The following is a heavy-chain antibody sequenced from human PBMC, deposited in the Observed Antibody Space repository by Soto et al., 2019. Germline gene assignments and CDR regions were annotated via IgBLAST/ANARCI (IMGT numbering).Heavy chain of an antibody. CDR2: IYYSGST. CDR1: GGSISSYY. V-gene: IGHV4-59*01. D-gene: IGHD3-22*01. J-gene: IGHJ5*02. Sequence: SETLSLTCTVSGGSISSYYWSWIRQPPGKGLEWIGYIYYSGSTNYNPSLKSRVTISVDTSKNQFSLKLSSVTAADTAVYYCARDGVISSSKASNWFEPWGQGTLVTVSS. CDR3: ARDGVISSSKASNWFEP.